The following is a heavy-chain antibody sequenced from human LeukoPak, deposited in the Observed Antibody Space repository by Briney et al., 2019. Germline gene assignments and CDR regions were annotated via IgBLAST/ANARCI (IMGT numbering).Heavy chain of an antibody. V-gene: IGHV4-61*02. Sequence: SETLSLTCTVSGGSISSGSYYWSWIRQPAGKGLEWIGRIYTSGSTNYNPSLKSRVTISVDTSKNQFSLRLSSVTAADTAVYYCARAYCSGGSCYHSRGWFDPWGQGTLVTVSS. CDR3: ARAYCSGGSCYHSRGWFDP. CDR2: IYTSGST. J-gene: IGHJ5*02. CDR1: GGSISSGSYY. D-gene: IGHD2-15*01.